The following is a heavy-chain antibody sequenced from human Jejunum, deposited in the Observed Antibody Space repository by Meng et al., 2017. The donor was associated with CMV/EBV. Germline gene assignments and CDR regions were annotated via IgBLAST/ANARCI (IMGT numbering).Heavy chain of an antibody. Sequence: QLQLPESGPELVKPSEPLSLTYTVSGASITSSGYYWGWIRQPPGRGLEWIASVYYTGRTYYSASVQSRLTISVDASNNQLSLKLTSLTAADTALYYCARGAEDTTGFYHHYFDYCGQGTLVTVSS. J-gene: IGHJ4*02. D-gene: IGHD2/OR15-2a*01. CDR3: ARGAEDTTGFYHHYFDY. CDR1: GASITSSGYY. CDR2: VYYTGRT. V-gene: IGHV4-39*07.